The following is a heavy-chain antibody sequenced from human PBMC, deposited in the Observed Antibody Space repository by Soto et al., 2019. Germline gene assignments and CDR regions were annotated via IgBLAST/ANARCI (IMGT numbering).Heavy chain of an antibody. CDR3: ARTIFGLANYYYYGMDV. V-gene: IGHV1-69*01. Sequence: QVQLVQSGAEVKKPGSSVKVSCKASGGTFSSYAISWVRQAPGPGLEWMGGIIPIFGTANYAQKFQGRVTITADESTSTAYLELSSLRSEDTAVYYCARTIFGLANYYYYGMDVWGQGTTVTVSS. D-gene: IGHD3-3*01. CDR2: IIPIFGTA. CDR1: GGTFSSYA. J-gene: IGHJ6*02.